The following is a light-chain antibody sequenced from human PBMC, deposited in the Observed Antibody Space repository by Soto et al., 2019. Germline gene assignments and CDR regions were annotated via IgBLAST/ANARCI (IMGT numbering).Light chain of an antibody. J-gene: IGKJ1*01. Sequence: DIPMTQSPSTLSASIGDRVTITCRASQSITSWLAWYQQKPGKAPKLLIYKASNLESGVPSRFSGSGSGTYFTLTSSSLQHDDFATYYCQQYNTYPTFGQGTKVEFK. CDR1: QSITSW. CDR2: KAS. V-gene: IGKV1-5*03. CDR3: QQYNTYPT.